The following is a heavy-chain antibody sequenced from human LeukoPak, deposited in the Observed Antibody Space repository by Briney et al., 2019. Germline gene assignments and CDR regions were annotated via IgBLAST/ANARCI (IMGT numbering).Heavy chain of an antibody. CDR3: ARDSSVLGSQH. J-gene: IGHJ1*01. CDR1: GGSFSGYY. Sequence: PSETLSLTCAVYGGSFSGYYWSWIRQPPGKGLEWIGEISHSGSTYYNPSLKSRVTISVDTSKNQFSLKLNSVTAADTAVYYCARDSSVLGSQHWGQGTLVTVSS. D-gene: IGHD3-22*01. V-gene: IGHV4-34*01. CDR2: ISHSGST.